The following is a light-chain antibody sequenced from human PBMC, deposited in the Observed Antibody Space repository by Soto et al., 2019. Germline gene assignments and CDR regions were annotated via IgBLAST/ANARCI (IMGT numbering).Light chain of an antibody. J-gene: IGKJ4*01. CDR2: DAS. CDR1: QSVSSY. V-gene: IGKV3-11*01. Sequence: EIVLTQSPATLSLSPGERATLSCRASQSVSSYLAWYQQKPGQAPRLLIYDASNRATGIPARFSGIGSGTDFTLTISSLEPEDFAVYYCQQRSNWPRTFGGGTKV. CDR3: QQRSNWPRT.